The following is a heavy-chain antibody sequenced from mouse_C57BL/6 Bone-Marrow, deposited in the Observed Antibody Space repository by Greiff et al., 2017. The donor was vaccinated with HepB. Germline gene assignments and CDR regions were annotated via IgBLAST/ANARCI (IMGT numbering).Heavy chain of an antibody. CDR2: INSDGGST. CDR1: EYEFPSHD. J-gene: IGHJ1*03. D-gene: IGHD1-1*01. CDR3: ARRGIDYYGSSNWYFDV. V-gene: IGHV5-2*01. Sequence: EVKLMESGGGLVQPGESLKLSCESNEYEFPSHDMSWVRKTPEKRLELVAAINSDGGSTYYPDTMERRFIISRDNTKKTLYLQMSSLRSEDTALYYCARRGIDYYGSSNWYFDVWGTGTTVTVSS.